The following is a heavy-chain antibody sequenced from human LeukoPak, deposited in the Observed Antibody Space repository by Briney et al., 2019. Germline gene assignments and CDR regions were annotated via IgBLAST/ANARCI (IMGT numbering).Heavy chain of an antibody. CDR1: GGSFSGYY. J-gene: IGHJ5*02. V-gene: IGHV4-34*01. CDR3: ARGRSHGWFDP. D-gene: IGHD5-18*01. CDR2: INHSGST. Sequence: SETLSLTCVVYGGSFSGYYWSWIRQPPGKGPEWIGEINHSGSTNYNPSLKSRVTISVDTSKNQFSLKLSSVTAADTAVYYCARGRSHGWFDPWGQGTLVTVSS.